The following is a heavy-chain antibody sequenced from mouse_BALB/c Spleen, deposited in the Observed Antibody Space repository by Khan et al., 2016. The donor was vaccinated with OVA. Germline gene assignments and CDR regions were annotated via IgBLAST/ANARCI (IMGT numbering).Heavy chain of an antibody. CDR1: GFTFSSFG. V-gene: IGHV5-17*02. J-gene: IGHJ2*01. D-gene: IGHD1-2*01. Sequence: EVQLVESGGGLVQPGGSRKLSCAASGFTFSSFGMHWVRQAPEKGLEWVAYISSGSSTIYYADTVKGRFTISRDNPKNTLFLQMTSLRSEDTAMYYCARFPLYYGYRDYWGQGTTLTVSS. CDR2: ISSGSSTI. CDR3: ARFPLYYGYRDY.